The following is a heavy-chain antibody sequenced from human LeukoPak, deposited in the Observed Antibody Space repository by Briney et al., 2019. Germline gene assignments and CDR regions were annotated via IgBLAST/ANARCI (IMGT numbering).Heavy chain of an antibody. CDR3: ARDGSTYSSSSEGWFDP. CDR2: ISTYDGDT. V-gene: IGHV1-18*01. Sequence: ASVKVSCKASGYTFTTYGFNWVRQAPGQGLEWMGWISTYDGDTNYAENLQGRVTLTTDTSTSTAHMELRSLRSDDTAVYYCARDGSTYSSSSEGWFDPWGQGTLVTVSS. D-gene: IGHD6-6*01. CDR1: GYTFTTYG. J-gene: IGHJ5*02.